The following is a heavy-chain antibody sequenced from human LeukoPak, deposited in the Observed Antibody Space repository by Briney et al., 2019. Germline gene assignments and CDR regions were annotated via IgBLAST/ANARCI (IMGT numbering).Heavy chain of an antibody. CDR2: IIPIFGTA. CDR1: GGTFSSYA. D-gene: IGHD3-10*01. J-gene: IGHJ4*02. Sequence: GASVKVSCKASGGTFSSYAISWVRQAPGQGLEWMGGIIPIFGTANYAQKFQGRVTITTDESTSTAYMELSSLRSEDTAVYYCVYGSGSYHYFDYWGQGTLVTVSS. CDR3: VYGSGSYHYFDY. V-gene: IGHV1-69*05.